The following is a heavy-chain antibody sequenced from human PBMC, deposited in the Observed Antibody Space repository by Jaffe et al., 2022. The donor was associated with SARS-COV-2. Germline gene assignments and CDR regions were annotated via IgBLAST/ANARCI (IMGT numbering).Heavy chain of an antibody. D-gene: IGHD2-15*01. CDR2: ISPDGSVN. CDR3: ARDGGQLDY. V-gene: IGHV3-7*01. Sequence: EVQLVESGGGLVQPGGSLRLSCTTSGFMFSNYHMGWVRQAPGEGLEWVANISPDGSVNYYVDSVKGRFTISRDNAKNSLFLQMNSLRADDTAVYYCARDGGQLDYWGQGTLVTVSS. J-gene: IGHJ4*02. CDR1: GFMFSNYH.